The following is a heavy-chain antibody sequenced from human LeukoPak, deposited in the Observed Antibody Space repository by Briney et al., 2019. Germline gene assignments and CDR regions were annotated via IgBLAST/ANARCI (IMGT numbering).Heavy chain of an antibody. J-gene: IGHJ4*02. Sequence: GGSLRLSCAASGFTFSSYAMSWVRQAPGKGLEWVSVISGTGGSTYYAGSVKGRFTISRGNSKNTLYLQMNSLRAEDTAVYFCATSRSLDYWGQGTLVTVSS. CDR1: GFTFSSYA. V-gene: IGHV3-23*01. CDR2: ISGTGGST. CDR3: ATSRSLDY.